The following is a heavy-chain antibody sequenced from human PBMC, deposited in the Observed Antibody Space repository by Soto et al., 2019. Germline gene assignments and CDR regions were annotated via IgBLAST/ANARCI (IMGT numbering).Heavy chain of an antibody. Sequence: ASVNVSCKASGYTFTGYYMHWVRQAPGQGLEWMGWINPNSGGTNYAQKFQGWVTMTRDTSISTAYMELSRLRSDDTAVYYCARDLGYSYGYYYYGMDVWGQGTTVTVSS. D-gene: IGHD5-18*01. CDR1: GYTFTGYY. CDR3: ARDLGYSYGYYYYGMDV. V-gene: IGHV1-2*04. J-gene: IGHJ6*02. CDR2: INPNSGGT.